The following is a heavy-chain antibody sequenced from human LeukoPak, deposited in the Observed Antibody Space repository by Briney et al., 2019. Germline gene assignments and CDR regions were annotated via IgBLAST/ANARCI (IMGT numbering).Heavy chain of an antibody. D-gene: IGHD6-19*01. Sequence: GGSLRLSCAASGFTFSSYSMNWVRLAPGKGLEWVSSISSSSSYINYADSVKGRFTISRDNAKNSLYLQMNSLRAEDTAVYYCARETGSGYWGQGTLVTVSS. CDR3: ARETGSGY. CDR1: GFTFSSYS. V-gene: IGHV3-21*01. J-gene: IGHJ4*02. CDR2: ISSSSSYI.